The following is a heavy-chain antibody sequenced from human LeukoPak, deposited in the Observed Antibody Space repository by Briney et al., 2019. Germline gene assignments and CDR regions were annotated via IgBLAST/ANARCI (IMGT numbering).Heavy chain of an antibody. CDR3: ARGQWLPVFDF. D-gene: IGHD3-22*01. CDR2: MHYSGSS. CDR1: GGSISTFY. V-gene: IGHV4-59*01. Sequence: SETLSLTCTVSGGSISTFYWSWIRQPPGKGLDWIGYMHYSGSSNYNPSLKSRVTISVDTSKNHFSLKLSSVTAADTAVYYCARGQWLPVFDFWGQGTLVTVSS. J-gene: IGHJ4*02.